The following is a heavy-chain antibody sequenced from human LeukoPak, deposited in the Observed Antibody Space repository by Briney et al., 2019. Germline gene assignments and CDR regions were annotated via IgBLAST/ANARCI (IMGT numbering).Heavy chain of an antibody. CDR3: AGDADTINWFFF. Sequence: SETLSLTCTASSDSFSRRTSYWGWLRQPPGKGLEWIGSISYSGSTSYNPSLKSRVTISVDTSKSQFSLKLTSVTAADTAVYYCAGDADTINWFFFWGQGTLVTVSS. V-gene: IGHV4-39*07. J-gene: IGHJ5*01. CDR2: ISYSGST. CDR1: SDSFSRRTSY. D-gene: IGHD2-2*01.